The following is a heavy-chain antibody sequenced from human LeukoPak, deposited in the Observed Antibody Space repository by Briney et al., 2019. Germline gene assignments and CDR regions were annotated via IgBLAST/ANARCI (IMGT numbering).Heavy chain of an antibody. CDR1: GFTFSSYW. CDR3: ARVEDSSSWYLLGYYYYGMDV. Sequence: GGSLRLSCAASGFTFSSYWMHWVRQAPGKGLVWVSRINSDGSSTSYADSVKGRFTISRDNAKNTLYLQMNSLRAEDTAVYHCARVEDSSSWYLLGYYYYGMDVWGQGTTVTVSS. J-gene: IGHJ6*02. D-gene: IGHD6-13*01. CDR2: INSDGSST. V-gene: IGHV3-74*01.